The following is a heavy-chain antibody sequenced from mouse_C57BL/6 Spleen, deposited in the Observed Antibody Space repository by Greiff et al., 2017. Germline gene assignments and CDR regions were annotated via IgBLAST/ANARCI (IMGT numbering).Heavy chain of an antibody. CDR1: GFTFSSYA. CDR3: ARLGFDY. V-gene: IGHV5-4*01. D-gene: IGHD4-1*01. Sequence: DVQLVESGGGLVKPGGSLKLSCAASGFTFSSYAMSWVRQTPEKRLEWVATISDGGSYTYYPDNVKGRFTISRDNAKNNLYLQMSHLKSEDTAMYYCARLGFDYWGQGTTLTVSS. CDR2: ISDGGSYT. J-gene: IGHJ2*01.